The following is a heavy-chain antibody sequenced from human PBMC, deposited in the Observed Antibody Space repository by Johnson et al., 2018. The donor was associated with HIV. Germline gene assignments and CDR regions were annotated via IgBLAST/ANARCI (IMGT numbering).Heavy chain of an antibody. V-gene: IGHV3-66*02. J-gene: IGHJ3*02. CDR2: IYATNNT. CDR1: GFSVSDNY. Sequence: EVQLVESGGGLVQPGGSLRLSCAASGFSVSDNYVSWVRQAPGKGLEWVSVIYATNNTYYADSVKGRFTISRDNSKNTLYLQMNSLRAEDTAVYYCARDYRYGGNSAFDIWGQGTMVTVSS. CDR3: ARDYRYGGNSAFDI. D-gene: IGHD4-23*01.